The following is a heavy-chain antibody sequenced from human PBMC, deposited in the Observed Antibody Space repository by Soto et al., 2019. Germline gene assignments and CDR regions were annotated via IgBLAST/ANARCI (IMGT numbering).Heavy chain of an antibody. J-gene: IGHJ4*02. V-gene: IGHV3-43*01. D-gene: IGHD1-26*01. Sequence: GGSLRLSCAASGFTFDDYTMHWVRQAPGKGLEWVSLISWDGGSTYYADSVKGRFTISRDNSKNSLYLQMYSLRTEDTALYYCAKDGNSGSYYLFDYWGQGTLVTVSS. CDR2: ISWDGGST. CDR1: GFTFDDYT. CDR3: AKDGNSGSYYLFDY.